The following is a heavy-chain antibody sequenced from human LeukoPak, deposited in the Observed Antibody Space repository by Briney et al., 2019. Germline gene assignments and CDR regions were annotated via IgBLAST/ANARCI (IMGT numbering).Heavy chain of an antibody. CDR1: GYTFIGYY. Sequence: ASVKVSCKASGYTFIGYYIHWVRQAPGQGLEWMGRINPDGGYKNYAQKIQGRITLTTDTSINTAFMELNGLRSDDTAVYYCARAGPGGDCRGYGCHHDNWYFDLWGRGTLVHVSS. CDR3: ARAGPGGDCRGYGCHHDNWYFDL. V-gene: IGHV1-2*06. J-gene: IGHJ2*01. D-gene: IGHD2-21*01. CDR2: INPDGGYK.